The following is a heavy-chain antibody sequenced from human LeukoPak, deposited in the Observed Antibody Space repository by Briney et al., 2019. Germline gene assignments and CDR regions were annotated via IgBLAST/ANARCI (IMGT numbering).Heavy chain of an antibody. CDR3: ARGLPYYYGSGSYLGYFDY. D-gene: IGHD3-10*01. CDR1: GFTFSSYS. V-gene: IGHV3-21*01. J-gene: IGHJ4*02. Sequence: GGSLRLSCAASGFTFSSYSMNWVRQAPGMGLEWVSSISSSSSYIYYADSVKGRFTISRDNAKNSLYLQMNSLRAEDTAVYYCARGLPYYYGSGSYLGYFDYWGQGTLVTVSS. CDR2: ISSSSSYI.